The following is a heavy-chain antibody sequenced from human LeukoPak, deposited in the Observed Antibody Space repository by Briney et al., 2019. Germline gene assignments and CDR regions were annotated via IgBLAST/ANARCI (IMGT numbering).Heavy chain of an antibody. CDR1: GYTFTDYY. CDR2: INPNSGGT. D-gene: IGHD3-3*01. V-gene: IGHV1-2*02. J-gene: IGHJ4*02. Sequence: ASVKVSCKASGYTFTDYYLHWVRQAPGQGLEWMGWINPNSGGTNYAQKFQGRVTMTRDTSISTAYMELSRLRSDDTAVYYCARAEVAYDFWSGYSPVARFDYWGQGALVTVSS. CDR3: ARAEVAYDFWSGYSPVARFDY.